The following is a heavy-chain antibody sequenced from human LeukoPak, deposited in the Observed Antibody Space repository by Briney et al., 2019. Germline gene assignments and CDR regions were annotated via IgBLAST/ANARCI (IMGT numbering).Heavy chain of an antibody. CDR2: INPSDGST. D-gene: IGHD2-21*02. J-gene: IGHJ5*02. V-gene: IGHV1-46*01. CDR3: ALSIVVVTAKIKKNNYNWFDP. CDR1: GYTFTSYY. Sequence: ASVKVSCKASGYTFTSYYMHWVRQAPGQGLEWMGIINPSDGSTTYTQKFQGRVTMTRDTSTSTVYMGLSSLRSEDTAVYYCALSIVVVTAKIKKNNYNWFDPWGQGTLVTVSS.